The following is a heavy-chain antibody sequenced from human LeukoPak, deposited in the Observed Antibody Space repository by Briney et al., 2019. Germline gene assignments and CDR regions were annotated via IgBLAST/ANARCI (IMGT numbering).Heavy chain of an antibody. CDR3: ARQYSYGSFDY. D-gene: IGHD5-18*01. Sequence: SETLSLTCTVSGGSISSSSYYWGWIRQPPGKGLEWIGSIYYSGSTYYNPSLKSRVTISVDTSKNQFSLKLSSVTAADTAVHYCARQYSYGSFDYWGQGTLVTVSS. CDR1: GGSISSSSYY. CDR2: IYYSGST. V-gene: IGHV4-39*01. J-gene: IGHJ4*02.